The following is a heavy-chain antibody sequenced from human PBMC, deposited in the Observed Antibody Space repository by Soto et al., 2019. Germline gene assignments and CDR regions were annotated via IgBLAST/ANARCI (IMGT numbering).Heavy chain of an antibody. J-gene: IGHJ3*02. V-gene: IGHV3-74*01. D-gene: IGHD6-19*01. CDR1: EFTFSSYW. Sequence: GGSLRLSCAASEFTFSSYWMHWVRQAPGKGFVWVSRINSDGSSTSYAESGKGPFTISRDNAKNTLYMQMNSLRAEDTAGYYCASRKGYSSGRYNYAFDIWGQGTMVTVSS. CDR2: INSDGSST. CDR3: ASRKGYSSGRYNYAFDI.